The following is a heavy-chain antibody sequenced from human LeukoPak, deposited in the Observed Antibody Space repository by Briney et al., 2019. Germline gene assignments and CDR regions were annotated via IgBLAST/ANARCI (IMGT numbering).Heavy chain of an antibody. V-gene: IGHV3-23*01. CDR2: ISGSGGST. Sequence: GGSLRLSCAASGFTFSSYAMSWVRQAPGKGLEWVSAISGSGGSTYYADSVKGRFTISRDNSKNTLYLQMNSLRAEDTAVYYCAKSVLVSRDGYNYDYWGQGTLVTVSS. CDR1: GFTFSSYA. J-gene: IGHJ4*02. CDR3: AKSVLVSRDGYNYDY. D-gene: IGHD5-24*01.